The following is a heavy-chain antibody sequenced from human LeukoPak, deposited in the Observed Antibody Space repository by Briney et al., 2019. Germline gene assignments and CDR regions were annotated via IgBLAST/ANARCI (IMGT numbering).Heavy chain of an antibody. CDR3: ATDRPPSEGSSGWYVFDY. D-gene: IGHD6-19*01. CDR1: GYTFTSYG. Sequence: GASVKVSCKASGYTFTSYGISWVRQAPGQGLEWMGWISAYNGNTNYAQKFQGRVTMTTDTSTSTAYMELRSLRSDDTAVYYCATDRPPSEGSSGWYVFDYWGQGTLVTVSS. V-gene: IGHV1-18*01. J-gene: IGHJ4*02. CDR2: ISAYNGNT.